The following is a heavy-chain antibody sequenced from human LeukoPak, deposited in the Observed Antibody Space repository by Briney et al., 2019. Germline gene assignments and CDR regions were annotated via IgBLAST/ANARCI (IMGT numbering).Heavy chain of an antibody. V-gene: IGHV4-34*01. CDR1: GESFSGYY. CDR2: INHSGST. CDR3: ARGLLYYYDSSGYSLHFDY. J-gene: IGHJ4*02. Sequence: SETLSLTCAVYGESFSGYYWSWIRQPPGKGLEWIGEINHSGSTNYNPSLKSRVTISVDTSKNQFSLKLSSVTAADTAVYYCARGLLYYYDSSGYSLHFDYWGQGTLVTVSS. D-gene: IGHD3-22*01.